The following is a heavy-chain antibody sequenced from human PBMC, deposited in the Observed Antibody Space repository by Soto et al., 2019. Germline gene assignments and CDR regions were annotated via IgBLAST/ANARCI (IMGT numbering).Heavy chain of an antibody. J-gene: IGHJ4*02. V-gene: IGHV3-15*01. Sequence: EVQLVESGGGLVKPGGSLRLSCAASELTFSNAWMSWVRQAPGKGLEWVGRIKSKSDDGTTDYAAPLKGRFIISRDDSKNTVFLQMSSLKTEDTAVYYCTTYPMRCSGVSCYGPFDHWGQGILVTVSS. CDR1: ELTFSNAW. D-gene: IGHD2-15*01. CDR3: TTYPMRCSGVSCYGPFDH. CDR2: IKSKSDDGTT.